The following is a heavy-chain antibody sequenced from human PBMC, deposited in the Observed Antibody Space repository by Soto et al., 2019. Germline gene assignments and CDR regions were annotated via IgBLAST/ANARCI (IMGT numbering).Heavy chain of an antibody. CDR2: IYYSGST. D-gene: IGHD3-10*01. CDR1: GGSISSYY. Sequence: SETLSLTCTVSGGSISSYYWSWIRQPPGKGLEWIGYIYYSGSTNYNPSLKSRVTISVDTSKNQFSLKLSSVTAADTAVYYCARSPYGSGSYDFYYYYYGMDVWGQGTTVTVSS. V-gene: IGHV4-59*01. J-gene: IGHJ6*02. CDR3: ARSPYGSGSYDFYYYYYGMDV.